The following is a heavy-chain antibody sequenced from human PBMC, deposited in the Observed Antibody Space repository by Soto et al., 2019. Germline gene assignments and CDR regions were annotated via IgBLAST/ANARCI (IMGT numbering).Heavy chain of an antibody. Sequence: QVQLVQSGAEVKKPGASVKVSCKASGYTFSSYAIHWVRQAPGQRLEWMGWLNAGNDNTEYSQKYQGRVTITRATSASTASMDLSSLRSEDTAVYYCARADGSGNWRIEYWGQGTLVTVSS. J-gene: IGHJ4*02. CDR3: ARADGSGNWRIEY. CDR1: GYTFSSYA. D-gene: IGHD3-10*01. CDR2: LNAGNDNT. V-gene: IGHV1-3*01.